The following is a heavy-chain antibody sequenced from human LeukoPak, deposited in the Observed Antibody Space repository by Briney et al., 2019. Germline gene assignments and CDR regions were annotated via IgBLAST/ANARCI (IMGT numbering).Heavy chain of an antibody. J-gene: IGHJ6*03. CDR2: ISSSGSTI. V-gene: IGHV3-48*03. CDR3: ARDPYSGGYGAYYYYYMDV. Sequence: GGSLRLSCAASGFTFSSYEMNWVRQAPGKGLEWVSYISSSGSTIYYADSVRGRFTISRDNAENSLYLQMNSLRDEDTAVYYCARDPYSGGYGAYYYYYMDVWGKGTTVTVSS. D-gene: IGHD6-19*01. CDR1: GFTFSSYE.